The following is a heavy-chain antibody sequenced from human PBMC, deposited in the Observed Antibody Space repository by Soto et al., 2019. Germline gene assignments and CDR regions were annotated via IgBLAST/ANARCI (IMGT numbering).Heavy chain of an antibody. CDR3: ARHLGADFGNWVFDL. CDR2: IIPIFATP. Sequence: QVQLVQSGAEVKKPGSSVKISCRAPGDSFNNFALSWVRQAPGLGLEWMGGIIPIFATPTYAPKXQXXXTXXADESTSTAYMEPSTLRSDDTAVYYCARHLGADFGNWVFDLWGRGTLVTVSS. D-gene: IGHD4-17*01. V-gene: IGHV1-69*12. J-gene: IGHJ2*01. CDR1: GDSFNNFA.